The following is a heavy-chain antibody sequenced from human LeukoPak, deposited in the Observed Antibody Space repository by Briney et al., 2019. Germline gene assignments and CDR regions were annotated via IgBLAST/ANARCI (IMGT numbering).Heavy chain of an antibody. CDR3: ALGNKAGSAFDI. V-gene: IGHV3-74*01. CDR1: GLTFSTYW. Sequence: GGSLRLSCAASGLTFSTYWMHWVRQDPGKGLVWVSRISSDASITSYADPVKGRFTISRDNAKNSLYLQMNSLRAEDTAVYYCALGNKAGSAFDIWGQGTMVTVSS. D-gene: IGHD1-26*01. CDR2: ISSDASIT. J-gene: IGHJ3*02.